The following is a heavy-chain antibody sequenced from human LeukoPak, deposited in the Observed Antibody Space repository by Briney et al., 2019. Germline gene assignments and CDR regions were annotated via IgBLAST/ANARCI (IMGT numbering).Heavy chain of an antibody. CDR3: ALSSTIPHYFDY. CDR2: LYYSGRT. J-gene: IGHJ4*02. D-gene: IGHD2-2*01. V-gene: IGHV4-59*12. CDR1: GVSINNYY. Sequence: SETLSLTCTVSGVSINNYYWSWIRQPPGKGLEWIGYLYYSGRTNYNPSLKSRVTISVDTSKNQFSLKLSSVTAADTAVYYCALSSTIPHYFDYWGQGTLVTVSS.